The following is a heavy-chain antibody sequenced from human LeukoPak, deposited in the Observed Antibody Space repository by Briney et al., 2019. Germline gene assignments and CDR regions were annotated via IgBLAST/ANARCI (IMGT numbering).Heavy chain of an antibody. CDR1: GFTFNTYA. V-gene: IGHV3-23*01. CDR2: ISSSGGNT. CDR3: AKRPNWDYFDY. D-gene: IGHD3-16*01. J-gene: IGHJ4*02. Sequence: GGSLRLSCAASGFTFNTYAMTWVRQGPGKGLEWVPAISSSGGNTYYADSVKGRFTISRDNSKNTLYLQMSSLRAEDTAVYYCAKRPNWDYFDYWGQGTLVTVSS.